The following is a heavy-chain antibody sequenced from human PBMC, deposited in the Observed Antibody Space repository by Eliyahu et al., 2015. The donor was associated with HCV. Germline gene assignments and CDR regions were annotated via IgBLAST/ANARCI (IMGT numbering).Heavy chain of an antibody. CDR1: GYPFTAYY. J-gene: IGHJ5*01. Sequence: VKVSCKASGYPFTAYYIHWIRQAPGQGLEWMGWINPNSGRADLAQRFEGWVTLTRDTSDNTAYMELTGLKSDDTALYFLAAKQGKPKRAPGRGLKPYNWFDPWGQGTLVTVSS. D-gene: IGHD3-10*01. CDR2: INPNSGRA. V-gene: IGHV1-2*04. CDR3: AAKQGKPKRAPGRGLKPYNWFDP.